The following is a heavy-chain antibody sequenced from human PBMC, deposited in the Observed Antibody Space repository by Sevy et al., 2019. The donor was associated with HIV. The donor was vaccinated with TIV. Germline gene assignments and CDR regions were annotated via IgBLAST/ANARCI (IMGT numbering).Heavy chain of an antibody. Sequence: GGSLRLCCAASGFPFNDHAMHWVRQVPGKGLGCVSGMSWNSRNIGYADSVKGRFTISRDNARHFVYLEMNSLRPEDTAFYYCAKDINRGCDGVNCYSYYYDFYGLDVWGQGTTVTV. D-gene: IGHD2-21*01. CDR1: GFPFNDHA. CDR3: AKDINRGCDGVNCYSYYYDFYGLDV. V-gene: IGHV3-9*01. CDR2: MSWNSRNI. J-gene: IGHJ6*02.